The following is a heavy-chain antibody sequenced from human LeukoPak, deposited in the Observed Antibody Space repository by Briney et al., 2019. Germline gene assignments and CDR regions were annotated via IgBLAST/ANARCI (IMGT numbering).Heavy chain of an antibody. CDR1: GFTFSDYY. CDR3: AKSSTSQRGYYGMDV. D-gene: IGHD6-25*01. J-gene: IGHJ6*02. Sequence: GGSLRLSCAASGFTFSDYYMSWIRQAPGKGLECFSYTSSSSSYTNYADSVKGRFTISRDSSKNTLSLQMNSLRVEDTGVYFCAKSSTSQRGYYGMDVWGQGTTVTVSS. CDR2: TSSSSSYT. V-gene: IGHV3-11*03.